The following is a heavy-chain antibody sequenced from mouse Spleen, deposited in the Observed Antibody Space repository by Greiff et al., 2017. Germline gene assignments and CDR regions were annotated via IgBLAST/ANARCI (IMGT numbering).Heavy chain of an antibody. D-gene: IGHD2-4*01. CDR1: GFSLTSYG. Sequence: QVQLQQSGPSLVQPSQSLSITCTVSGFSLTSYGVHWVRQSPGKGLEWLGVIWRGGSTDYNAAFMSRLSITKDNSKSQVFFKMNSLQADDTAIYYCAKNQIYYDYDGYWYFDVWGAGTTVTVSS. V-gene: IGHV2-5-1*01. CDR2: IWRGGST. J-gene: IGHJ1*01. CDR3: AKNQIYYDYDGYWYFDV.